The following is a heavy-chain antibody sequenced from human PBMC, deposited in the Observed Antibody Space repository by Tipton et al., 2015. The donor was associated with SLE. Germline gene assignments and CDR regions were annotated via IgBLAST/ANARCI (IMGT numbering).Heavy chain of an antibody. D-gene: IGHD2-15*01. CDR1: GFTFSSYW. CDR2: INSDGSST. Sequence: SLRLSCAASGFTFSSYWMHWVRQAPGKGLVWVSRINSDGSSTSYADSVKGRFTISRDNAKNTLYLQMNSLRAEDTAVYYCARGLKWYDAFDIWGQGTMVTVSS. V-gene: IGHV3-74*01. J-gene: IGHJ3*02. CDR3: ARGLKWYDAFDI.